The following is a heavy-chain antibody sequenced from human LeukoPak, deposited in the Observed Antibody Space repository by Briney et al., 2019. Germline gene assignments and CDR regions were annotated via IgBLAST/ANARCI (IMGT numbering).Heavy chain of an antibody. CDR1: GGSISSYY. V-gene: IGHV4-59*01. D-gene: IGHD3-22*01. Sequence: SETLSLTCTVSGGSISSYYWSWIRQPPGKGLKWIGYIYYSGSTNYNPSLKSRVTISLDTSKNQFSLKLSSVTAADTAVYYCAREGLYYDSSGYYPLLGYYYYMDVWGKGTTVTVSS. CDR3: AREGLYYDSSGYYPLLGYYYYMDV. CDR2: IYYSGST. J-gene: IGHJ6*03.